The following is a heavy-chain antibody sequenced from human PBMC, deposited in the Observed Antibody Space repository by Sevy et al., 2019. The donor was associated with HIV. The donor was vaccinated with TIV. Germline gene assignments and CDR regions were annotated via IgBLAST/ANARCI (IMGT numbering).Heavy chain of an antibody. CDR3: ARDGARGSYGDYDGDAFHV. J-gene: IGHJ3*01. CDR1: GGSISSSNW. V-gene: IGHV4-4*02. Sequence: SETLSLTCAVSGGSISSSNWSSWVRQPPGKGLEWIGEIYYGGPTNYNPSLKSRVTISIDKSKNHFSLHLTSVTAADTALYYCARDGARGSYGDYDGDAFHVWGQGTLVTVSS. CDR2: IYYGGPT. D-gene: IGHD4-17*01.